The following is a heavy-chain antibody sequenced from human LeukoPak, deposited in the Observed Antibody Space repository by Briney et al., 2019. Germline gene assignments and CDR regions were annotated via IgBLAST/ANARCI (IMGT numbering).Heavy chain of an antibody. Sequence: SVKVSFKASGGTFSSYAISWVRQAPGQGLEWMGGIIPIFGTANYAQKFQGRVTITADESTSTAYMELSSLRSEDTAVYYCARELSGYSYGYDAFDIWGQGTMVTVSS. J-gene: IGHJ3*02. CDR2: IIPIFGTA. CDR1: GGTFSSYA. V-gene: IGHV1-69*01. CDR3: ARELSGYSYGYDAFDI. D-gene: IGHD5-18*01.